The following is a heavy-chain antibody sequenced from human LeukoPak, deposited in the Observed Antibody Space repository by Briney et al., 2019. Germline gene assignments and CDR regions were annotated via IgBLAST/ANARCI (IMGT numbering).Heavy chain of an antibody. CDR2: ISYDGSNK. Sequence: GGSLRLSCAASGFTFSSYAMHWVRQAPGKGLEWVAVISYDGSNKYYADSVKGRFTISRDNSKSTLYLQMNSLRAEDTAVYYCASPYYDSSGLFDYWGQGTLVTVSS. D-gene: IGHD3-22*01. CDR1: GFTFSSYA. J-gene: IGHJ4*02. V-gene: IGHV3-30-3*01. CDR3: ASPYYDSSGLFDY.